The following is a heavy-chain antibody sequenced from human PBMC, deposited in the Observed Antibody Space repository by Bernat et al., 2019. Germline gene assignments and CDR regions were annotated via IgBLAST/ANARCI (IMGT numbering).Heavy chain of an antibody. CDR1: GGSISSSSYY. CDR3: ASPGGVIAAAEY. Sequence: SLTCTVSGGSISSSSYYWGWIRQPPGKGLEWIGSIYYSGSTYYNPSLKSRVTISVDTSKNQFSLKLSSVTAADTAVYYCASPGGVIAAAEYWGPGTLVTVSS. V-gene: IGHV4-39*01. J-gene: IGHJ4*02. D-gene: IGHD6-13*01. CDR2: IYYSGST.